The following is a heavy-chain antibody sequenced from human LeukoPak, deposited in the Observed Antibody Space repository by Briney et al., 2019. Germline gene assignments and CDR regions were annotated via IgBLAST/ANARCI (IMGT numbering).Heavy chain of an antibody. CDR3: ARIPYAQGYYYGMDV. CDR1: GGSISSYY. CDR2: IYYSGST. V-gene: IGHV4-59*01. D-gene: IGHD2-2*01. J-gene: IGHJ6*02. Sequence: PSETLSLTCTVSGGSISSYYWSWIRQPPGKGLEWIGYIYYSGSTNYNPSLKSRVTISVDTSKNQFSPKLSSVTAADTAVYYCARIPYAQGYYYGMDVWGQGTTVTVSS.